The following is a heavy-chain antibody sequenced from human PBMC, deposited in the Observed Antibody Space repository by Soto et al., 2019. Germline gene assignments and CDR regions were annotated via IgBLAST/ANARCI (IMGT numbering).Heavy chain of an antibody. CDR2: VYYSGST. D-gene: IGHD5-12*01. J-gene: IGHJ4*02. Sequence: QVQLQESGPGLVKPSQTLSLTCTVSGGSISSGGYYWSWIRQHPGKGLEWIGYVYYSGSTYYNPSLKSRVTISVDTSKNQFSLKLSSVTAADTAVYYCARLVDIVATRFDYWGQGTLVTVSS. CDR3: ARLVDIVATRFDY. CDR1: GGSISSGGYY. V-gene: IGHV4-31*03.